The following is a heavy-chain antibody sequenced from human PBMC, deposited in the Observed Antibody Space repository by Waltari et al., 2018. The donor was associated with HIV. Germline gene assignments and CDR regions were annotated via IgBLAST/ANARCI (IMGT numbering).Heavy chain of an antibody. D-gene: IGHD3-22*01. J-gene: IGHJ4*02. Sequence: EVQLVESGGGLIQPGGSLRLACAASGFAVINNYMSWVRQAPGKGLRLVPFIISNATTYTADSVKGRFTISRENSKNTLYLQMNSLRADDTAVYFCATVLVRTSWVITTAPFDYWGQGTLVTVSS. CDR1: GFAVINNY. V-gene: IGHV3-53*01. CDR2: IISNATT. CDR3: ATVLVRTSWVITTAPFDY.